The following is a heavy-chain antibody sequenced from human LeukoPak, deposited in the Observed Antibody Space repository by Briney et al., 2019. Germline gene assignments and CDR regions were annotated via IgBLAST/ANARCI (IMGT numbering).Heavy chain of an antibody. CDR1: GYTFSSYD. CDR3: ARRADNYDSSCYQH. J-gene: IGHJ4*02. V-gene: IGHV1-8*01. Sequence: ASVKVSCKASGYTFSSYDISWVRQATGQGLEWMGWMNPNSGNTGYAQKLQGRVILTRDTSISTAYMELSSLRSEDTAVYYCARRADNYDSSCYQHWGQGTLVAVSS. D-gene: IGHD3-22*01. CDR2: MNPNSGNT.